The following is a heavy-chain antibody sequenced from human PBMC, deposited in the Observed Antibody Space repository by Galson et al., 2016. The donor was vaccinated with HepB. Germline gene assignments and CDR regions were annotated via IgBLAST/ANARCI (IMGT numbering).Heavy chain of an antibody. CDR3: ARRHEYCPPVGCSVDY. CDR1: GFTFSSYA. D-gene: IGHD2/OR15-2a*01. V-gene: IGHV3-23*01. CDR2: ISGSGGST. Sequence: SLRLSCAVSGFTFSSYAMSWVRQAPGKGLEWVSAISGSGGSTYYADSVKGRFTISRDNSKNTLYLQMNSLRAEDTAVYYCARRHEYCPPVGCSVDYWGQGTLVSVSS. J-gene: IGHJ4*02.